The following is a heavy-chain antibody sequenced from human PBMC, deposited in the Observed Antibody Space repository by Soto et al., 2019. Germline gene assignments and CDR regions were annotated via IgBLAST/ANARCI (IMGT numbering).Heavy chain of an antibody. CDR1: GGSVSSGSYY. Sequence: SETLSLTCTVSGGSVSSGSYYWSWIRPPPGKGLEWIGYIYYSGSNNSNPSIKSTVTISVDTSKNQFSLKLSSVTAADTAVYYCARAGRDGYTTRKRGELDYWGQGTLVTVSS. D-gene: IGHD5-12*01. CDR3: ARAGRDGYTTRKRGELDY. J-gene: IGHJ4*02. CDR2: IYYSGSN. V-gene: IGHV4-61*01.